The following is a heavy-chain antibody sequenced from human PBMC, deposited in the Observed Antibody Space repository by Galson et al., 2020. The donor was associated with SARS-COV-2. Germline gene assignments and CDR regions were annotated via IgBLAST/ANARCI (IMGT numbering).Heavy chain of an antibody. J-gene: IGHJ5*02. D-gene: IGHD6-13*01. CDR2: ISWNSGSI. CDR3: ATGSPLQQLNWFDP. Sequence: GGSLRLSCAASGFTFDDYAMHWVRQAPGKGLEWVSGISWNSGSIGYADSVKGRFTISRDNAKNSLYLQMNSLRAEDTAVYYCATGSPLQQLNWFDPWGQGTLVTVSS. V-gene: IGHV3-9*01. CDR1: GFTFDDYA.